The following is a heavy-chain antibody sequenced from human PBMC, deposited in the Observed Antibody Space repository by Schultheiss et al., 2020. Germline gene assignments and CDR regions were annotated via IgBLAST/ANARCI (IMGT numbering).Heavy chain of an antibody. CDR1: GFTFSSYG. V-gene: IGHV3-30*03. CDR3: ARGTTVRGVIRYYYYYGMDV. Sequence: GGSLRLSCAASGFTFSSYGMHWVRQAPGKGLEWVAVISYDGSNKYYADSVKGRFTISRDNSKNTLYLQMNSLRAEDTAVYYCARGTTVRGVIRYYYYYGMDVWGQGTTVTVSS. CDR2: ISYDGSNK. J-gene: IGHJ6*02. D-gene: IGHD3-10*01.